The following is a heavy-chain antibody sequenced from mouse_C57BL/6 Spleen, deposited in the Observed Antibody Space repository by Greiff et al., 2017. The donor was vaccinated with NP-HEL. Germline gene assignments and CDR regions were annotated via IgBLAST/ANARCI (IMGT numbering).Heavy chain of an antibody. CDR1: GFTFSSYA. V-gene: IGHV5-9-1*02. J-gene: IGHJ4*01. D-gene: IGHD1-1*01. Sequence: DVKLVESGEGLVKPGGSLKLSCAASGFTFSSYAMSWVRQTPEKRLEWVAYISSGGDYIYYADTVKGRFTISRDNARNTLYLQMSSLKSEDTAMYYCTSERERVPTVVATDYAMDYWGQGTSVTVSS. CDR2: ISSGGDYI. CDR3: TSERERVPTVVATDYAMDY.